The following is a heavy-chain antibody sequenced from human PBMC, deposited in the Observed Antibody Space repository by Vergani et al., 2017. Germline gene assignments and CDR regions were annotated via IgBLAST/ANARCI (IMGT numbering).Heavy chain of an antibody. J-gene: IGHJ3*02. CDR3: ARQFWVSQGVGAFET. V-gene: IGHV4-38-2*02. D-gene: IGHD3-16*01. Sequence: QVQLQESGPGLVKPSETLSLTFSVSGYSISRGYYWVWIRQPPGKGLEWIATVFHSGSAYYNPSLRRRVTISVETSKNQFSLRLTTLTAADTAVYYCARQFWVSQGVGAFETWGRGTEVSVSS. CDR1: GYSISRGYY. CDR2: VFHSGSA.